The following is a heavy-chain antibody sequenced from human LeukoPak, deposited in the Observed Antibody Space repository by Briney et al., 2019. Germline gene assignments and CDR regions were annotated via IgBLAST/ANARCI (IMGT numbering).Heavy chain of an antibody. Sequence: SETLSLTCTVSGGSISSYYWRWIRQPPRKGLEWIGYIYYSGSTNYNPSLKSRVTISVDTSKNQFSLKLTSVTAADTALYYCARRSTMVRGVINGYFDYWGQGTLVTVSS. D-gene: IGHD3-10*01. CDR3: ARRSTMVRGVINGYFDY. CDR1: GGSISSYY. V-gene: IGHV4-59*01. CDR2: IYYSGST. J-gene: IGHJ4*02.